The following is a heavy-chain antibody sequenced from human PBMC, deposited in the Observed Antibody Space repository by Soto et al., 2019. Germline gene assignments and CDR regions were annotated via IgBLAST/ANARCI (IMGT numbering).Heavy chain of an antibody. V-gene: IGHV4-39*01. CDR3: ARHLVPSSSWYIYYYYGMDV. J-gene: IGHJ6*02. D-gene: IGHD6-13*01. CDR1: GGSISSSSYY. Sequence: SETLSLTCTVSGGSISSSSYYWGWIRQPPGKGLEWIGSIYYSGSTYYNPSLKSRVTISVDTSKNQFSLKLSSVTAADTAVYYCARHLVPSSSWYIYYYYGMDVWGQGTTVTAP. CDR2: IYYSGST.